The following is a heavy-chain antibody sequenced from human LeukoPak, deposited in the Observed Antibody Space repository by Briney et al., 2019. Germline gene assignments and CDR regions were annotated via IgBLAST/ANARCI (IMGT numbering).Heavy chain of an antibody. D-gene: IGHD3-10*01. J-gene: IGHJ4*02. CDR2: IYHSGST. CDR3: ARDRSITMVRGVTH. Sequence: PSETLSLTCTVSGGSISSGGYYWSWIRQPPGKGLEWIGYIYHSGSTYYNPSLKSRVTISVDRSKNQFSLKLSSVTAADTAVYYCARDRSITMVRGVTHWGQGTLVTVSS. V-gene: IGHV4-30-2*01. CDR1: GGSISSGGYY.